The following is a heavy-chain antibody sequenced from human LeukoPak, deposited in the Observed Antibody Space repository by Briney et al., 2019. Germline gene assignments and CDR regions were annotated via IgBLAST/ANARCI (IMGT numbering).Heavy chain of an antibody. CDR2: ISSSGRTI. J-gene: IGHJ1*01. CDR1: GFTFSSYE. D-gene: IGHD3-10*01. Sequence: GGSLRLSCAASGFTFSSYEVNWVRQAPGKGLEWVSYISSSGRTIYYADSAKGRFTISRDNAKNSLYLQMNSLRVEDTAVYYCARGVRIRLYQHWGQGTLVTVSS. V-gene: IGHV3-48*03. CDR3: ARGVRIRLYQH.